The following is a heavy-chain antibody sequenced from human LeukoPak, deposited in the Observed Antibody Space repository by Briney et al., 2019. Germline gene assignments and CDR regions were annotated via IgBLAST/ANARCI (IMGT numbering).Heavy chain of an antibody. Sequence: PGGSLRLSCAASGFTFNTYWLRWVRQAPGKGLEWVGNIKQDGSEKYYVDSVKGRFTISRDNAKNSLYLQMNSLRAEDTAVYYCARDRTRFNYWGQGTLVTVSS. J-gene: IGHJ4*02. CDR1: GFTFNTYW. CDR2: IKQDGSEK. V-gene: IGHV3-7*03. CDR3: ARDRTRFNY.